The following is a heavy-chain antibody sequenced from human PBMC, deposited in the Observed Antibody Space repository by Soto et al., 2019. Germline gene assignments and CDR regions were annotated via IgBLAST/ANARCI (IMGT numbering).Heavy chain of an antibody. CDR2: IFHSGST. J-gene: IGHJ6*02. Sequence: SETLSLTCTVSGGSINSGDYYWTWVRQPPGKGLEWIGNIFHSGSTYYTPSLQSRVTISLDTSKNHFSLKLSSVTPADTAVYYCARDRYYGSGTYYNFYSGMDVWGQGTTVTVSS. D-gene: IGHD3-10*01. V-gene: IGHV4-30-4*01. CDR3: ARDRYYGSGTYYNFYSGMDV. CDR1: GGSINSGDYY.